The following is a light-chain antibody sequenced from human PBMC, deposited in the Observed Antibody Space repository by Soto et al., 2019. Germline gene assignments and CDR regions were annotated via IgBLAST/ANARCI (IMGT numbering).Light chain of an antibody. CDR1: SSDVGSYNL. CDR3: CSYAGTGTSLV. CDR2: EDT. Sequence: QSALTPPASVSGSPGQSITISCTGTSSDVGSYNLVSWYQQLPGKVPKLIIFEDTKRPSGVSNRFSGSKSGNTASLTISGLQAEDEADYHCCSYAGTGTSLVFGGGTKLTVL. J-gene: IGLJ2*01. V-gene: IGLV2-23*01.